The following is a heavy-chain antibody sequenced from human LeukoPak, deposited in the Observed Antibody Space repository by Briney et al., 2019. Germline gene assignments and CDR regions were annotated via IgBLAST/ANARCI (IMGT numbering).Heavy chain of an antibody. J-gene: IGHJ6*02. D-gene: IGHD6-19*01. V-gene: IGHV3-9*01. CDR1: GLNFNEYG. CDR3: ARESTLAGHHSYYYYGMDV. Sequence: GGFLRLSCAASGLNFNEYGMNWVRQVPGKGLEWVSGISWNGGDIGYADSVKGRFTISRDNAKNSLYLQMSSLRAEDTALYYCARESTLAGHHSYYYYGMDVWGQGTTVTVSS. CDR2: ISWNGGDI.